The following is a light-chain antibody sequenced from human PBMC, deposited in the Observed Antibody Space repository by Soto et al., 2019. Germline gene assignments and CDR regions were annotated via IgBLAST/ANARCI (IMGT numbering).Light chain of an antibody. J-gene: IGLJ1*01. CDR1: STDLGGYNY. CDR3: LSYSSSTSPYV. V-gene: IGLV2-8*01. CDR2: EVN. Sequence: QSALTQPPSASGSPGQSVTISCTGTSTDLGGYNYVSWYQQHPGKAPKLMIYEVNLRPSGVPNRFSGSKSGNTASLTVSGLQAEDEADYYCLSYSSSTSPYVLGTATKLTVL.